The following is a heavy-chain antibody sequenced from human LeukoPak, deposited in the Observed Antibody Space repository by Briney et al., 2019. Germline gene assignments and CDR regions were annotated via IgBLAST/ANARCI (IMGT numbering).Heavy chain of an antibody. CDR3: AKRVTVTTVHGAFDI. CDR2: ISGSGGST. D-gene: IGHD4-17*01. CDR1: GFTFSSYS. J-gene: IGHJ3*02. Sequence: GGSLRLSCAASGFTFSSYSMSWVRHAPGKGLEWVSAISGSGGSTYYADSVKGRFTISRDNSKNTLYLQMNSLRAEDTAVYYCAKRVTVTTVHGAFDIWGQGTMVTVSS. V-gene: IGHV3-23*01.